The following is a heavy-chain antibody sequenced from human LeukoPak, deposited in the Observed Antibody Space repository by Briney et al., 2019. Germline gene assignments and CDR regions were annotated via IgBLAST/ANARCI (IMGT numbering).Heavy chain of an antibody. CDR2: IKSKTDGGTT. Sequence: GGSLRLSCAASGFTFSNAWMSWVRQAPGKGLEWVGRIKSKTDGGTTDYAAPVKGRFTISRDNSKNTLYLQMNSLKSEDTAVYYCAKGPVVRGVVVILKTREKGALDSWGQGTLVTVSS. V-gene: IGHV3-15*01. D-gene: IGHD3-10*01. J-gene: IGHJ4*02. CDR3: AKGPVVRGVVVILKTREKGALDS. CDR1: GFTFSNAW.